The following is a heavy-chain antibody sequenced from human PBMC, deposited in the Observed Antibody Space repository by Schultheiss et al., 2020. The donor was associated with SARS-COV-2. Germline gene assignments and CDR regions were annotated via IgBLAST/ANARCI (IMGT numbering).Heavy chain of an antibody. CDR2: IRYDGSNK. Sequence: GGSLRLSCAASGFTFSSYGMHWVRQAPGKGLEWVSFIRYDGSNKYYADSVKGRFTISRDNSKNTLYLQMNSVRAEDTAVYYCAKDLGIVLVAIALKGAFDIWGQGTMVTVSS. CDR3: AKDLGIVLVAIALKGAFDI. CDR1: GFTFSSYG. V-gene: IGHV3-30*02. D-gene: IGHD2-8*01. J-gene: IGHJ3*02.